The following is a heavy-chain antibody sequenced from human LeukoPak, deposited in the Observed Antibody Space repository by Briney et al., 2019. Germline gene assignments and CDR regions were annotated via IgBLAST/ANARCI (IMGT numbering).Heavy chain of an antibody. CDR2: ISSSSSYI. Sequence: PGGSLRLSCAASGFTFSSYAMSWVRQAPGKGLEWVSAISSSSSYIYYADSVKGRFTISRDNAKNSLYLQMNSLRAEDTAVYYCARGFRNSGSSLDIWGQGTMVTVSS. CDR3: ARGFRNSGSSLDI. V-gene: IGHV3-21*01. J-gene: IGHJ3*02. CDR1: GFTFSSYA. D-gene: IGHD1-26*01.